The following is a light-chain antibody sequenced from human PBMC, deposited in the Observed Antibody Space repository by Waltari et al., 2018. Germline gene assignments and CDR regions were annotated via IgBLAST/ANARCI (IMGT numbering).Light chain of an antibody. CDR3: AAWDDSLNGPV. J-gene: IGLJ3*02. CDR1: NSNIGTNT. Sequence: QSVLTQPPSASGTPGQRVSISCYGSNSNIGTNTVNWYQQLTGTAPKLLIYSNNNRPSGVPDRFSGSKSGTSASLAISGLQSEDEAEYYCAAWDDSLNGPVFGAGTKLTVL. CDR2: SNN. V-gene: IGLV1-44*01.